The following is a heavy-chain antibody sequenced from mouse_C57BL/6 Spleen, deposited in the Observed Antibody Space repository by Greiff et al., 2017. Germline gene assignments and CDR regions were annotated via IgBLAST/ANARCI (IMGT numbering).Heavy chain of an antibody. D-gene: IGHD1-1*01. CDR2: IDPETGGT. Sequence: QVQLQQSGAELVRPGASVTLSCKASGYTFTDYEMHWVKQTPVHGLEWIGAIDPETGGTAYNQKFKGKAILTADKSSSTAYMELRSLTSEDSAVYYCTSGYYGSCDYWGQGTTLTVSS. CDR1: GYTFTDYE. CDR3: TSGYYGSCDY. V-gene: IGHV1-15*01. J-gene: IGHJ2*01.